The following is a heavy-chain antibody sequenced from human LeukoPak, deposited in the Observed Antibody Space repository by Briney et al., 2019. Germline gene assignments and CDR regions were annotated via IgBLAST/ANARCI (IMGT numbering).Heavy chain of an antibody. CDR3: ARVRRLYYYDSSGLDAFDI. Sequence: SVKVSCKASGGTFSSYGITWVRRAPGQGLEWMGGVIPIFGTTNYAQKFQGRVTITADESTSTAYMELSCLRSEDTAVYYCARVRRLYYYDSSGLDAFDIWGQGTMVTVSS. J-gene: IGHJ3*02. CDR2: VIPIFGTT. V-gene: IGHV1-69*01. D-gene: IGHD3-22*01. CDR1: GGTFSSYG.